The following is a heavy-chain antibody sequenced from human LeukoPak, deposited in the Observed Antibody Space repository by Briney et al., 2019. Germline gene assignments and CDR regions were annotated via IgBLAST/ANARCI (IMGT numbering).Heavy chain of an antibody. D-gene: IGHD5-12*01. V-gene: IGHV3-23*01. Sequence: PGASLRLSCAASGSTSSSNAMGWVRQAPGKGLEWVSAISPGGSPYYADSVKGRFTISRDNSKNTLYLQMNSLRAEDTAVYYCVKRELYIVATTWGQGTLVTVSS. CDR1: GSTSSSNA. CDR2: ISPGGSP. J-gene: IGHJ5*02. CDR3: VKRELYIVATT.